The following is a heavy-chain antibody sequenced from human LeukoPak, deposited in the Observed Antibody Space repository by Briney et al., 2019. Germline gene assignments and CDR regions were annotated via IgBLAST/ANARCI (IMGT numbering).Heavy chain of an antibody. Sequence: GGSLRLSCAASGFTFSSYWMHWVRQAPGKGLVWVSRINSDGSSTSYADSVKGRFTISRDNAKNALYLQMNSLRAEDTAVYYCAKEGDWGSGWAFDIWGQGTMVTVSS. CDR2: INSDGSST. CDR1: GFTFSSYW. J-gene: IGHJ3*02. D-gene: IGHD7-27*01. V-gene: IGHV3-74*01. CDR3: AKEGDWGSGWAFDI.